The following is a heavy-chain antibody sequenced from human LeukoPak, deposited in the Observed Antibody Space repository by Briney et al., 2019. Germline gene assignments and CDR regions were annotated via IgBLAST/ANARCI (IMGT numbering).Heavy chain of an antibody. J-gene: IGHJ5*02. CDR3: AKDADYGDYVAYTNWFDP. V-gene: IGHV3-23*01. CDR1: GFTFSSYA. D-gene: IGHD4-17*01. Sequence: GGSLRLSCAASGFTFSSYAMSWVRQAPGKGLEWVSAISGSGGSTYYADSVKGRFTISRDNSKNTLYLQMNSLRAEDTAVYYCAKDADYGDYVAYTNWFDPWAREPWSPSPQ. CDR2: ISGSGGST.